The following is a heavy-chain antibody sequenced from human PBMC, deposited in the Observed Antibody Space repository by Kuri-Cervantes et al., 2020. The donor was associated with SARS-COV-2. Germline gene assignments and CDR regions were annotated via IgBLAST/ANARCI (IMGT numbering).Heavy chain of an antibody. CDR3: ARAGEDDYSNYVDWFDP. J-gene: IGHJ5*02. Sequence: SETLSLTCAVYGGSSSGYYWSWIRQPPGKGLEWIGEINHSGSTNYNPSLKSRVTISVDTSKNQFSLKLSSVTAADTAVYYCARAGEDDYSNYVDWFDPWGQGTLVTVSS. D-gene: IGHD4-11*01. CDR2: INHSGST. CDR1: GGSSSGYY. V-gene: IGHV4-34*01.